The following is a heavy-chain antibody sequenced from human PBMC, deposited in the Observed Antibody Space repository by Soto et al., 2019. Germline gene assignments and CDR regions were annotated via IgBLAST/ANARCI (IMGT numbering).Heavy chain of an antibody. CDR1: GSTFSSYT. CDR3: AVRRYCGVDCYNKSCYGMDA. V-gene: IGHV1-69*02. D-gene: IGHD2-21*02. Sequence: QVQLVQSGAEVRKPGSSVEVSCMASGSTFSSYTVNWVRQAPGRGLEWIGRIIPVLGVTHYARRLQGRVTITADRSRNTAYMELSSLTSEVTAVYYCAVRRYCGVDCYNKSCYGMDAWGQGTTVTVSS. J-gene: IGHJ6*02. CDR2: IIPVLGVT.